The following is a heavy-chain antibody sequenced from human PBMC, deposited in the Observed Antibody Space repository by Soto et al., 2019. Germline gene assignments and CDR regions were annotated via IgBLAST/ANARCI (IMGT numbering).Heavy chain of an antibody. CDR2: ISAYNGNT. D-gene: IGHD1-1*01. J-gene: IGHJ5*02. Sequence: QVQLVQSGAEVKKPGASVKVSCKASGYTFTSYGISWVRQAPGQGLEWMGWISAYNGNTNYAQKLQGRVTMTTDTTTSTAYMELRSRRSDDTAVYYCASDGEYHWNDGPANWFYPLGQGTLVTVSS. V-gene: IGHV1-18*01. CDR3: ASDGEYHWNDGPANWFYP. CDR1: GYTFTSYG.